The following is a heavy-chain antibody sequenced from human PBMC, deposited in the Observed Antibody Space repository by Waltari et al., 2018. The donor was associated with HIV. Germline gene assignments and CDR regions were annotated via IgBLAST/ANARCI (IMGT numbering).Heavy chain of an antibody. CDR3: AREVRYDFWSGYYNHFDY. Sequence: QVQLVQSGAEVKKPGASVKVSCKASGYTFTGYYMHWVRQAPGQGLEWMGWINPNSGGTNYAQKFQGRVTMTRDTSISTAYMELSRLRSDDTAVYYCAREVRYDFWSGYYNHFDYWGQGTLVTVSS. CDR2: INPNSGGT. D-gene: IGHD3-3*01. J-gene: IGHJ4*02. CDR1: GYTFTGYY. V-gene: IGHV1-2*02.